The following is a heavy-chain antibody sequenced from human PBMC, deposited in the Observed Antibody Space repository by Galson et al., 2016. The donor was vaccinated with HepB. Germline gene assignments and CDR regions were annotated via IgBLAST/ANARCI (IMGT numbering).Heavy chain of an antibody. CDR1: GYTFISYD. V-gene: IGHV1-8*01. CDR2: MNPDTGNT. CDR3: ARVGYCSGGGCCPLQQHYHYNWFDP. Sequence: SVKVSCKASGYTFISYDVNWVRQATGQGLEWMGWMNPDTGNTGYAQKFQGRVTMTRNTSINTAYMELSSLTSEDTAVYYCARVGYCSGGGCCPLQQHYHYNWFDPWGQGTTVTVSS. D-gene: IGHD2-15*01. J-gene: IGHJ5*01.